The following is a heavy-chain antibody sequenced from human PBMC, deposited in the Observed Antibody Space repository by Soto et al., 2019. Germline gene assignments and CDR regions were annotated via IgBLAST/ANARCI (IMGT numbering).Heavy chain of an antibody. V-gene: IGHV3-30*18. CDR3: AKDFKISGGHYGSLNYYYGMDV. Sequence: QVHLVESGGGVVQPGRSLRLSCETSGFTFSAFGMHWVRQAPGKGLEWVAIISYDGILKYYADSVKGRFTISRDTSKSVLYLQMNSLRPEDTAVYYCAKDFKISGGHYGSLNYYYGMDVWGQGTTVTVSS. CDR2: ISYDGILK. CDR1: GFTFSAFG. J-gene: IGHJ6*02. D-gene: IGHD3-10*01.